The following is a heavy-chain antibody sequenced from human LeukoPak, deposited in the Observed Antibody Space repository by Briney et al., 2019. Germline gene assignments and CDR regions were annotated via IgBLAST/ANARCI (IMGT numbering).Heavy chain of an antibody. J-gene: IGHJ4*02. CDR1: GFTFSSYE. CDR2: IGSSDSTT. Sequence: GGSLRLSCVASGFTFSSYEMNWVRQAPGKGLEWLSYIGSSDSTTHYADSVKGRFTISRDNAKNSLYLQMNSLRAEDTAVYYCASHSSGWQGVDYWGQGTLVTVSS. CDR3: ASHSSGWQGVDY. V-gene: IGHV3-48*03. D-gene: IGHD6-19*01.